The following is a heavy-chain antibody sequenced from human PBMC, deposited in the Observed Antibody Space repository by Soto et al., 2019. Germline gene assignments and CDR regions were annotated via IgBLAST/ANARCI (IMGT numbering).Heavy chain of an antibody. Sequence: EVQLVESGGGLVKPGGSLRLSCAASGFTFSSYSMNWVRQAPGKGLEWVASISSSSSYIYYADSVKGRFTISRDNAKNSLYLQMNSLRDEDTAVYYCAREGLRGYAIDYWGQGTLVTVSS. CDR3: AREGLRGYAIDY. V-gene: IGHV3-21*01. D-gene: IGHD5-12*01. CDR2: ISSSSSYI. CDR1: GFTFSSYS. J-gene: IGHJ4*02.